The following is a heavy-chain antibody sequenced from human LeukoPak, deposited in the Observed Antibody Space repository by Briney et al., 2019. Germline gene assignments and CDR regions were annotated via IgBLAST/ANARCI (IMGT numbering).Heavy chain of an antibody. CDR1: GVSITSSSYY. V-gene: IGHV4-39*01. J-gene: IGHJ4*02. CDR3: ARSVAGGKYSFDD. D-gene: IGHD2-8*02. CDR2: IYYSGTT. Sequence: SETLSLTCTVSGVSITSSSYYWGWIRQPPGKGLEWIGSIYYSGTTYYNPSLKSRVTTSVDTSKNQFSLKLTSVTAADTAVYYCARSVAGGKYSFDDWGQGTLVTVSS.